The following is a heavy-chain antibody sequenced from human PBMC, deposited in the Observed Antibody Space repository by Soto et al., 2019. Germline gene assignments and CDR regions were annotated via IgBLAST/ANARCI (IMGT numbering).Heavy chain of an antibody. J-gene: IGHJ4*02. CDR1: GFIFSRYA. V-gene: IGHV3-30*04. Sequence: GGSLRLSCAASGFIFSRYAIHWVRQAPGKGLEWLAVISKDGSSKYYLDSVKGRFTISRDNSKNTVHLEMNSLRDEDTALYYCARSRSGAVADSFDFWGQGTLVAVSS. D-gene: IGHD3-10*01. CDR2: ISKDGSSK. CDR3: ARSRSGAVADSFDF.